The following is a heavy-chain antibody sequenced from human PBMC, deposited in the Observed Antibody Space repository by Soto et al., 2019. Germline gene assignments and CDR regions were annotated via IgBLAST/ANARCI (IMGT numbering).Heavy chain of an antibody. CDR1: GYTFNGYS. D-gene: IGHD4-17*01. CDR2: ISAHNENT. Sequence: ASVKVSCKASGYTFNGYSISWVRQAPGQGLEWMGRISAHNENTNYAQKFQGRVTMTKDTSTSTAYMELRSLRSDDTAVYYCAQTTVTTYGWFDPWGQGTLVTVSS. CDR3: AQTTVTTYGWFDP. V-gene: IGHV1-18*01. J-gene: IGHJ5*02.